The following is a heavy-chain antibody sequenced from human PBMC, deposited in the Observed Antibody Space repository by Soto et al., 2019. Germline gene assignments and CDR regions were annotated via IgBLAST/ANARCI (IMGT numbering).Heavy chain of an antibody. CDR3: ARRGYSYRIWFDP. CDR1: GGSFSGYE. J-gene: IGHJ5*02. D-gene: IGHD5-18*01. Sequence: XTLSLPCAVYGGSFSGYEWSWIRQPPGKGLEWIGEINHSGSTNYNPSLKSRVTISVDTSKNQFSLKLSSLTSADTAVYYCARRGYSYRIWFDPWGQGTQGTVSS. CDR2: INHSGST. V-gene: IGHV4-34*01.